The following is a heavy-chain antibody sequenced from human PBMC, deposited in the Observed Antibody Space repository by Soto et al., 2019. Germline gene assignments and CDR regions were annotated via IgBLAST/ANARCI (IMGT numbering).Heavy chain of an antibody. D-gene: IGHD1-1*01. Sequence: QVQLQESGPGLVKPSETLSLTCTVSGGSISSYYWSWIRQPPGKGLEWIGYIYYSGSTNYNPSLTSRVTISVDTSKTQFSLTLSSMTAADTAVYYCARRYGYRVDYWGQGTLVTVSS. CDR3: ARRYGYRVDY. V-gene: IGHV4-59*08. CDR2: IYYSGST. CDR1: GGSISSYY. J-gene: IGHJ4*02.